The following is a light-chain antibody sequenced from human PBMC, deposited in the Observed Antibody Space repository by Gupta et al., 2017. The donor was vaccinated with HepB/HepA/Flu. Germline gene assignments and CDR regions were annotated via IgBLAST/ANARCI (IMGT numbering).Light chain of an antibody. CDR3: RHYNNTFRT. Sequence: DIQMTQSPSTLSASVGDRVTITCRAGQSINSWLAWYQQKPGRAPKLLIYKASSLESGVPSRFSGSGSGTEFTLTISSRQPDDFATYYCRHYNNTFRTFGQGTKVEIK. J-gene: IGKJ1*01. CDR2: KAS. CDR1: QSINSW. V-gene: IGKV1-5*03.